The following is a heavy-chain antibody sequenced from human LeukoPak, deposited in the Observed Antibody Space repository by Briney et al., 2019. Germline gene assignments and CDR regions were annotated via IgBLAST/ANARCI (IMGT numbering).Heavy chain of an antibody. CDR2: IIPIFGTA. V-gene: IGHV1-69*05. D-gene: IGHD3-22*01. CDR1: GGTFSSYA. CDR3: AKEGSSGYYHFDY. J-gene: IGHJ4*02. Sequence: SVKVSCKASGGTFSSYAISWVRQAPGQGLEWMGRIIPIFGTANYAQKFQGRVTITTDESTSTAYMELRSLRSEDTAVYYCAKEGSSGYYHFDYWGQGTLVTVSS.